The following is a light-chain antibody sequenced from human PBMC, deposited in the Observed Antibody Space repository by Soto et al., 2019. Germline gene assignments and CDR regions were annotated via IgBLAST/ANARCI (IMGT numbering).Light chain of an antibody. CDR1: QSVSSN. J-gene: IGKJ1*01. V-gene: IGKV3-15*01. CDR3: QQYNNWWT. CDR2: GAS. Sequence: EIVMTQFPATLSVSPGERATLSCRASQSVSSNLAWYQQKPGQAPRLLISGASTRATGVPARFSGSGSETEFTLTISSLQSEDFALYYCQQYNNWWTFGQGTKVEIK.